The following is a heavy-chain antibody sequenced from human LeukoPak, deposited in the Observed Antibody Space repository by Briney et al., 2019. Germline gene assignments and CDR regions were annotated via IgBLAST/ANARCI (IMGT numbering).Heavy chain of an antibody. V-gene: IGHV1-69*04. Sequence: SVTVSCKASGGTFSSYAISWVRQAPGQGLEWMGRIIPILGIANYAQKFQGRVTITADKSTSTAYMELSSLRSEDTAVYYCARRGIQLWSGFDYWGQGTLVTVSS. CDR3: ARRGIQLWSGFDY. J-gene: IGHJ4*02. D-gene: IGHD5-18*01. CDR1: GGTFSSYA. CDR2: IIPILGIA.